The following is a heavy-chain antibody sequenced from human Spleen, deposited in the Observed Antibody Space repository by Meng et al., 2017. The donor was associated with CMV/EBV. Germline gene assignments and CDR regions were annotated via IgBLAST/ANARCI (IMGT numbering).Heavy chain of an antibody. J-gene: IGHJ6*02. CDR3: ARGHTNSGSFVGYYALDV. CDR1: GASISSHY. Sequence: GSLRLSCTVSGASISSHYWSWIRQPPGRGLEWIGNIHYSGSSNYNPSLKGRVTMSVATSEDQFSLRLNSVTAADTAVYYCARGHTNSGSFVGYYALDVWGQGATVTVSS. D-gene: IGHD1-26*01. CDR2: IHYSGSS. V-gene: IGHV4-59*11.